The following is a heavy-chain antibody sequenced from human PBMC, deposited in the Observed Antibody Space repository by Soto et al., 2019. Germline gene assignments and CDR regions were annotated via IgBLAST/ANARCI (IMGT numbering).Heavy chain of an antibody. J-gene: IGHJ4*02. CDR3: ARDPNTTGGQHWAFNYFDS. CDR2: ISYDGTNK. V-gene: IGHV3-30-3*01. D-gene: IGHD2-8*02. Sequence: QVQLVESGGGVVQPGRSLRLSCAASGFSFSISPMHWVRQAPGKGPEWVALISYDGTNKFYADSVKGRFTISRDTSKSTLYLQVDRLRPEDAAVYYCARDPNTTGGQHWAFNYFDSWGQGTLVTVSS. CDR1: GFSFSISP.